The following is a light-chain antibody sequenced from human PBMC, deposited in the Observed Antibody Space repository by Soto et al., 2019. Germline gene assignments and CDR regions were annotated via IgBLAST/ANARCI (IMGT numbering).Light chain of an antibody. CDR3: QLYGGSPIFS. V-gene: IGKV3-20*01. CDR1: QSISRSF. Sequence: DIVLTQSPGTLSLSPVQRATLSCRTSQSISRSFLAWYQQKPGQAPRLLIYGASTRASGIPDRFSGSGSGTDFNLTISRLEPEDFAVYYCQLYGGSPIFSFGPGTKVDIK. J-gene: IGKJ3*01. CDR2: GAS.